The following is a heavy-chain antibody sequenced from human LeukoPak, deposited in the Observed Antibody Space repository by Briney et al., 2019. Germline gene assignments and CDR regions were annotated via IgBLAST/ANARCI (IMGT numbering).Heavy chain of an antibody. J-gene: IGHJ6*02. Sequence: SVKVSCKASGGTFSSYAVSWVRLAPGQGLEWMGGIIPLFRASIYAQKFQGRVTITADESTSTAYMELSSLRAEDTAVYYCAREQPPGYYGSGSYKVDVWGQGTTVTVSS. D-gene: IGHD3-10*01. CDR2: IIPLFRAS. V-gene: IGHV1-69*13. CDR1: GGTFSSYA. CDR3: AREQPPGYYGSGSYKVDV.